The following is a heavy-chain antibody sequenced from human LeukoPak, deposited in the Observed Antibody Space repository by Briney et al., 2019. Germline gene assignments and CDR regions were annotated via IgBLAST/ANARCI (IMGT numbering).Heavy chain of an antibody. V-gene: IGHV3-23*01. D-gene: IGHD5-18*01. J-gene: IGHJ4*02. CDR2: ITTGGGGT. CDR1: GFTFSSHV. Sequence: QPGGSLRLSCAASGFTFSSHVMSWVRQAPEKGLEWVSAITTGGGGTYYADSVKGRFTISRDNSKNTLYLQMNSLRAEDTAIYYCAKDVTAPGDYWGQGTLVTVSS. CDR3: AKDVTAPGDY.